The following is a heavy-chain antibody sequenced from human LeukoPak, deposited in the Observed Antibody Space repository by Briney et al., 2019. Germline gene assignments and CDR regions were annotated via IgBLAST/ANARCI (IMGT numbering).Heavy chain of an antibody. V-gene: IGHV4-30-4*08. CDR3: AGNWAVADPFDY. CDR1: GGSISSGDYY. J-gene: IGHJ4*02. Sequence: PSQTLSLTCTVSGGSISSGDYYWSWIRQPPGKGLEWIGYIYYSGSTYYNPSLKSRVTISVDKSKNQFSLKLSSVTAADTAVYYCAGNWAVADPFDYWGQGTLVTVSS. CDR2: IYYSGST. D-gene: IGHD6-19*01.